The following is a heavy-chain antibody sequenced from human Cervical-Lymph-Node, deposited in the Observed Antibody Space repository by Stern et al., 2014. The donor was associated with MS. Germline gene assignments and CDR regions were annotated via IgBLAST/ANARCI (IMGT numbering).Heavy chain of an antibody. CDR2: IYYSGST. D-gene: IGHD3-22*01. V-gene: IGHV4-30-4*01. J-gene: IGHJ4*02. CDR1: GGSISSGDYY. CDR3: VRDSSGYYLILDY. Sequence: QVQLQESGPGLVKPSQTLSLTCTVSGGSISSGDYYWSWIRQPPGKGLEWIGYIYYSGSTYYNPSLKSRVTISVDTSKNQFSLKLSSVTAADTAVYYCVRDSSGYYLILDYWGQGTLVTVSS.